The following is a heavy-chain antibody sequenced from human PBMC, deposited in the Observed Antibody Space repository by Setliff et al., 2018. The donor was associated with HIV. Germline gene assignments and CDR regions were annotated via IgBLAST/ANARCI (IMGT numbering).Heavy chain of an antibody. J-gene: IGHJ3*01. CDR3: VRVGRGGHYYDAFDF. CDR1: GYTFTNYG. V-gene: IGHV1-18*01. CDR2: ISAYNGNT. Sequence: ASVKVSCKTSGYTFTNYGLSWVRQAPGQGLEWMGWISAYNGNTNYAQKLQDRVTMATDTSTSTAYMELRSLRSDDSAMYYCVRVGRGGHYYDAFDFWGQGTMVTVS. D-gene: IGHD2-15*01.